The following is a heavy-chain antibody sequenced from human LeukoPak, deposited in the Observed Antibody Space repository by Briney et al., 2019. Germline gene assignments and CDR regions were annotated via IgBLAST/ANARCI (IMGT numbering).Heavy chain of an antibody. CDR1: GYAFTGYY. CDR3: ARDRSYYYDSSGYYPFDY. CDR2: INPNSGGT. D-gene: IGHD3-22*01. J-gene: IGHJ4*02. Sequence: ASVKVSCKASGYAFTGYYIHWVRQAPGQGLEWMGRINPNSGGTNYAQNFQGRVTMTRDTSISTAYMELTRLRSDDTAVYYCARDRSYYYDSSGYYPFDYWGQGTLVTVSS. V-gene: IGHV1-2*06.